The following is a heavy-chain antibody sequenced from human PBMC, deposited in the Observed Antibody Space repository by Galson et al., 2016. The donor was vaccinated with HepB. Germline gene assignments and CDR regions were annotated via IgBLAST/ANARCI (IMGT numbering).Heavy chain of an antibody. Sequence: QSGAEVKKPGESLKISCRGSGYSFDTYWIGWVRQMPGKGLEWMGIIYPGDFDIRYSPPFQGQVTISVDKSISTAYLQWSSLTAPDTAMYYCARHPYSSSHYYYSGMDVWAQGTTVTVSS. CDR3: ARHPYSSSHYYYSGMDV. CDR1: GYSFDTYW. V-gene: IGHV5-51*01. D-gene: IGHD6-13*01. CDR2: IYPGDFDI. J-gene: IGHJ6*02.